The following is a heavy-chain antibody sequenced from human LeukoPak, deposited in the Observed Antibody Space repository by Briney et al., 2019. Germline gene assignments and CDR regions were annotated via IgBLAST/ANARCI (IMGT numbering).Heavy chain of an antibody. J-gene: IGHJ6*03. CDR3: ARGGIAAAGSYYYYYMDV. CDR1: GGTFSSYA. V-gene: IGHV1-69*05. CDR2: IISIFGTA. D-gene: IGHD6-13*01. Sequence: SVTVSCKASGGTFSSYAISWVRHAPGQGLEWRGGIISIFGTAHYAKKLQGRVTISTDESTSTAYMELSSLRSKDTAVYYCARGGIAAAGSYYYYYMDVWGKGTTVPVSS.